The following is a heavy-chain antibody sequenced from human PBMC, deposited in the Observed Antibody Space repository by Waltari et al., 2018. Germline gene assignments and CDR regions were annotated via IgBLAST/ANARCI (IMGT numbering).Heavy chain of an antibody. V-gene: IGHV4-39*01. CDR1: GGSISSSSYY. D-gene: IGHD5-12*01. Sequence: QLQLQESGPGLVKPSETLSLTCTVSGGSISSSSYYWGWIRQPPGKGLEWIGSIYYSGSTYYNPSLKSRVTISVDTSKNQFSLKLSSVTAADTAVYYCASLEGRRYSGYGRFDYWGQGTLVTVSS. J-gene: IGHJ4*02. CDR3: ASLEGRRYSGYGRFDY. CDR2: IYYSGST.